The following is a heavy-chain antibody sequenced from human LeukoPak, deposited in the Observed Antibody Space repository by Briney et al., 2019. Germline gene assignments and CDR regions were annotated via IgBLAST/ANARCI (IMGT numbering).Heavy chain of an antibody. CDR3: ARDSSFDY. Sequence: GGSLRLSCAASGFTVSNNYMSWVRQAPGKGLEWVSVIYSGGSTYFADSVKGRFTISRENAKNSLYLQMNSLRAGDTAVYYCARDSSFDYWGQGTLVTVSS. CDR2: IYSGGST. V-gene: IGHV3-53*01. J-gene: IGHJ4*02. CDR1: GFTVSNNY.